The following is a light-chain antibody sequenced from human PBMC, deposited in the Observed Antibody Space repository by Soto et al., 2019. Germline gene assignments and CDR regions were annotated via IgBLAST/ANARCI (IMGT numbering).Light chain of an antibody. J-gene: IGKJ2*01. CDR1: QSISTW. CDR2: KAS. CDR3: QQYETHYT. Sequence: DIQMTQSPSTLSASVGDRVTITCRASQSISTWLAWYQQKPGKAPNLLIYKASNLESGVPSRFSGSGSGTEFTLTISGLQRYDFATYYCQQYETHYTFGQGTKLEIK. V-gene: IGKV1-5*03.